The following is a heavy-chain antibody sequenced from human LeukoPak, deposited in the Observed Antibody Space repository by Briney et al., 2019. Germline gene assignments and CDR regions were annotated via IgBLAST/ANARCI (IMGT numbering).Heavy chain of an antibody. CDR2: IYYSGTT. CDR1: GGSSSSYS. CDR3: ARGYWFYFDY. D-gene: IGHD2-8*02. Sequence: SETLSLTCTVSGGSSSSYSWNWIRQPPGKRLEWIAYIYYSGTTKYNPFLKSRVTISADTSKNQFSLKLSSVTAADTAIYYCARGYWFYFDYWGQGALVTVSS. J-gene: IGHJ4*02. V-gene: IGHV4-59*08.